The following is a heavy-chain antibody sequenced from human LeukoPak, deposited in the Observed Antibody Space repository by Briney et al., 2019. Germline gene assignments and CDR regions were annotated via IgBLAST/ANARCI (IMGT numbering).Heavy chain of an antibody. V-gene: IGHV3-30*02. CDR1: GFTFSSYG. J-gene: IGHJ2*01. Sequence: GGPLRLSCAASGFTFSSYGMHWVRQAPGKGLEWVAFIRYDGSNKYYADSVKGRFTISRDNSKNTLYLQMNSLRAEDTAVYYCAKPPRFFSLSSYWYFDLWGRGTLVTVSS. CDR3: AKPPRFFSLSSYWYFDL. CDR2: IRYDGSNK. D-gene: IGHD2/OR15-2a*01.